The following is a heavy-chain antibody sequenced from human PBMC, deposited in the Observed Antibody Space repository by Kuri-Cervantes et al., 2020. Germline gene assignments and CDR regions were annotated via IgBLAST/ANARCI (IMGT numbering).Heavy chain of an antibody. CDR3: ARDRYYGSGRFDY. V-gene: IGHV4-34*01. J-gene: IGHJ4*02. CDR2: INHSGST. D-gene: IGHD3-10*01. Sequence: GSLRLSCTVSGGSISSYYWSWIRQPAGKGLEWIGEINHSGSTNYNPSLKSRVTISVDTSKNQFSLELSSVTAADTAVYYCARDRYYGSGRFDYWGQGTLVTVSS. CDR1: GGSISSYY.